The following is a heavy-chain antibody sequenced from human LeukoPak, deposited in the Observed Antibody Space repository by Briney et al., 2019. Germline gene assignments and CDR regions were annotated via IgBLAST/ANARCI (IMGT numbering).Heavy chain of an antibody. Sequence: SETLSLTCTVSGGSISSNFWSWIRQPPGKGLEYIGYIYNSGTTNYNPSLKSRVTISVDTSKNQFSLKLSSVTAADTAVYYCARSEGTTVTIPAGYWGQGTLVTVSS. CDR1: GGSISSNF. CDR2: IYNSGTT. V-gene: IGHV4-4*08. D-gene: IGHD4-17*01. J-gene: IGHJ4*02. CDR3: ARSEGTTVTIPAGY.